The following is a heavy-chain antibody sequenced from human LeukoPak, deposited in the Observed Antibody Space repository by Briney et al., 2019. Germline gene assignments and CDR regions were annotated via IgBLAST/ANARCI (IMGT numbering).Heavy chain of an antibody. V-gene: IGHV3-21*01. J-gene: IGHJ4*02. CDR3: ARPHYYYGSGSMNNFDY. CDR1: GFTFSSYS. Sequence: GGSLRLSCAASGFTFSSYSMNWVRQAPGKGLEWVSSISSSSGYIYYADSLKGRFTISRDNAKNSLYLQMNSLRAEDTAVYYCARPHYYYGSGSMNNFDYWGQGTLDTVSS. CDR2: ISSSSGYI. D-gene: IGHD3-10*01.